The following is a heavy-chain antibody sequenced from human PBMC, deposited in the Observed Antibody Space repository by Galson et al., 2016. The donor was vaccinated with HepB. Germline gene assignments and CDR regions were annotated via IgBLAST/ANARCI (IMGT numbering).Heavy chain of an antibody. J-gene: IGHJ6*02. V-gene: IGHV6-1*01. CDR1: GDSVSGNSVA. CDR3: ASFRDYYYGMDV. CDR2: TFYRSKWYN. Sequence: CAISGDSVSGNSVAWNWIRQSPSRGLEWLGRTFYRSKWYNEYAVSVKSRITITPDTSKNQFSLQLNSVTPGDTAVYYCASFRDYYYGMDVWGQGTFVIVSS.